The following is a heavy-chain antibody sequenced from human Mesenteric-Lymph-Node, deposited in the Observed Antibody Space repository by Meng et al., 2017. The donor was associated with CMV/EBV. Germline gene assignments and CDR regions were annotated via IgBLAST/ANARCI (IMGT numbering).Heavy chain of an antibody. CDR1: GYTFSNYG. Sequence: CKASGYTFSNYGIHWVRQAPGQKVEWMAWINGGNGNIKYSQKFRGRLTITRDTSANTAYMELSSLRSDDTAVYYCARADYGSGSHPKYWGQGTLVTVSS. CDR2: INGGNGNI. J-gene: IGHJ4*02. CDR3: ARADYGSGSHPKY. D-gene: IGHD3-10*01. V-gene: IGHV1-3*01.